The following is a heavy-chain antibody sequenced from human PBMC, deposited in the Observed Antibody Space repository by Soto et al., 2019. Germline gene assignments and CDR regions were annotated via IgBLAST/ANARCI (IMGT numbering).Heavy chain of an antibody. CDR2: IYWDYDK. CDR1: WFALSSSGVA. J-gene: IGHJ5*02. CDR3: APRPTYSYGSGSYHNWFAP. V-gene: IGHV2-5*02. D-gene: IGHD3-10*01. Sequence: SGRTLGNPTQTLTLAGTVCWFALSSSGVAVGCIRQPPGKALEGLALIYWDYDKRYSPSLRSSVTITKDTYKNQVVLTMTTLDPVDTATYYCAPRPTYSYGSGSYHNWFAPRGQGTLVTVSS.